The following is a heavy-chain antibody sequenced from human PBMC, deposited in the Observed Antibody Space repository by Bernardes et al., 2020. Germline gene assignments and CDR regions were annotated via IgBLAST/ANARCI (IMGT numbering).Heavy chain of an antibody. CDR1: GFTFSSYA. Sequence: GGSLRLSCAASGFTFSSYAMSWVRQAPGKGLEWVSAISASSGNTYIPDSVRGRFTISRDNSKSTMFLQMNSLRAEDTAVYYCAKVHDYGDSSNFDYWGQGTLVTVSS. V-gene: IGHV3-23*01. J-gene: IGHJ4*02. D-gene: IGHD4-17*01. CDR3: AKVHDYGDSSNFDY. CDR2: ISASSGNT.